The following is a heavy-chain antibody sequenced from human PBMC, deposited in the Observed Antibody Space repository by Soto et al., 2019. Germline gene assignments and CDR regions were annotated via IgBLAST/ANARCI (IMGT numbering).Heavy chain of an antibody. V-gene: IGHV3-49*03. Sequence: GGSLRLSCTASGFTFGDYAMSWFRQAPGKGLERVGFIRSKAYGGTTEYAASVKGRFTISRDDSKSIAYLQMNSLKTEDTAVYYCTVLGAPLGYCSGGSCSKNWGQGTLVTVSS. CDR1: GFTFGDYA. J-gene: IGHJ4*02. CDR3: TVLGAPLGYCSGGSCSKN. D-gene: IGHD2-15*01. CDR2: IRSKAYGGTT.